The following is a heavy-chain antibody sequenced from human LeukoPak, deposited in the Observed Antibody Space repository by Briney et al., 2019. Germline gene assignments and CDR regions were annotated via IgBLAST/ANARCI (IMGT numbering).Heavy chain of an antibody. Sequence: SETLSLTCAVYGGSFSGYYWSWIRQPPGKGLEWIGEINHSGSTNYNPSLKSRVTISVDTSKNQFPLKLSSVTAADTAVYYCARVFGGPVSRRFDPGGEGTLVTVSS. CDR2: INHSGST. CDR1: GGSFSGYY. D-gene: IGHD4-23*01. CDR3: ARVFGGPVSRRFDP. J-gene: IGHJ5*02. V-gene: IGHV4-34*01.